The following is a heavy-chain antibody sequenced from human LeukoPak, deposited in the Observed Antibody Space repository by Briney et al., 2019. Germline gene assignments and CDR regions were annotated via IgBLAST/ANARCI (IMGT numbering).Heavy chain of an antibody. J-gene: IGHJ4*02. D-gene: IGHD2-8*01. CDR3: VRHLNGGTHPLDN. V-gene: IGHV4-59*08. CDR1: GASMSGQH. CDR2: IHYDGRT. Sequence: PSETLSLTCTVSGASMSGQHWSWIRQAPGKGLEWIAWIHYDGRTNYNPSLKSRLSLSVDTSTNQFSLSLNSVTAADTAVYFCVRHLNGGTHPLDNWGPGIRVIVSP.